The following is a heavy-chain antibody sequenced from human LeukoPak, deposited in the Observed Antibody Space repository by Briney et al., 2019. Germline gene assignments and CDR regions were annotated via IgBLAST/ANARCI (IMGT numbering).Heavy chain of an antibody. CDR1: GGSISGNY. V-gene: IGHV4-59*01. J-gene: IGHJ6*02. CDR2: IHCTGKA. D-gene: IGHD3/OR15-3a*01. CDR3: ARFGPYYDMDV. Sequence: PSETLSLTCTVSGGSISGNYWTWTRQPPGKGLEWIGQIHCTGKADYNPSLRSRITISVDTSKNQMFLKVSSVTAADTAVYYCARFGPYYDMDVWGQGTTVTVSS.